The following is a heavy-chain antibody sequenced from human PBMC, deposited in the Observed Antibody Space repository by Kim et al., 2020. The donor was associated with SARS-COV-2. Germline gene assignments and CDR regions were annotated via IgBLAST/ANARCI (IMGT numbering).Heavy chain of an antibody. Sequence: GGSLRLSCAASGFTFSNAWMSWVRQAPGKGLEWVGRIKSKTDGGTTDYAAPVKGRFTISRDDSKNTLYLQMNSLKTEDTAVYYCTTEGRGSSGWPFDYWGQGTLVTVSS. CDR1: GFTFSNAW. CDR3: TTEGRGSSGWPFDY. D-gene: IGHD6-19*01. CDR2: IKSKTDGGTT. J-gene: IGHJ4*02. V-gene: IGHV3-15*01.